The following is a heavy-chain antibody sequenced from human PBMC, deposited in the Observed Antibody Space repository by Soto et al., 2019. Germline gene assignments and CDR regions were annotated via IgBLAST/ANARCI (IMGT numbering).Heavy chain of an antibody. D-gene: IGHD3-3*01. V-gene: IGHV3-30-3*01. CDR1: GFTFSSYA. CDR3: ARMRSVRSNYYYYGMDV. Sequence: PGGSLRLSCAASGFTFSSYAMHWVRQAPGKGLEWVAVISYDGSNKYYADSVKGRFTISRDNSKNTLYLQMNSLRAEDTAVYYCARMRSVRSNYYYYGMDVWGQGTTVTVSS. J-gene: IGHJ6*02. CDR2: ISYDGSNK.